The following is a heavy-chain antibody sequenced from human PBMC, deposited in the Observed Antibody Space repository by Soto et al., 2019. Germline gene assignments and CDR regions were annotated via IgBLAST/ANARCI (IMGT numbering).Heavy chain of an antibody. CDR1: GFTFSSYW. D-gene: IGHD3-10*01. V-gene: IGHV3-7*03. Sequence: GGSLRLSCAASGFTFSSYWMSWVRQAPGKGLEWVANIKQDGSEKYYVDSVKGRFTISRDNAKNSLYLQMNSLRAEDTAVYYCARDKGYYGSGSKGDYWGQGTLVTVSS. CDR2: IKQDGSEK. CDR3: ARDKGYYGSGSKGDY. J-gene: IGHJ4*02.